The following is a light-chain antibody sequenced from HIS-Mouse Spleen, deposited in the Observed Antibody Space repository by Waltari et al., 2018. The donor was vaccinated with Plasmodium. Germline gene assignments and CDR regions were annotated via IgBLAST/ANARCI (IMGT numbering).Light chain of an antibody. Sequence: SSELTQDPAVSVALGQTVRITVQGGSLRSDYASWYQQKPGQAPVLVIYGKNNRPSGIPDRFSGSSSGNTASLTITGAQAEDEADYYCNSRDSSGNHWVFGGGTKLTVL. CDR1: SLRSDY. V-gene: IGLV3-19*01. CDR3: NSRDSSGNHWV. J-gene: IGLJ3*02. CDR2: GKN.